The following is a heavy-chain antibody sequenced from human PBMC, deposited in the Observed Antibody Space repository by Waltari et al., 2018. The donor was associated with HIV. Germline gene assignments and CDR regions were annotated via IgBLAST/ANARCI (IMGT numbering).Heavy chain of an antibody. J-gene: IGHJ6*01. CDR1: FSTFGNYW. Sequence: VGSGGGLAQSGGSLRLSCGGGFSTFGNYWMTWVRQAPGKSREWVHNISVGGSERNYGYSVAGRFYLFLSSVRKSLFLQMGKLTVDATALYYCATAQRALVCWG. V-gene: IGHV3-7*01. CDR3: ATAQRALVC. CDR2: ISVGGSER. D-gene: IGHD6-25*01.